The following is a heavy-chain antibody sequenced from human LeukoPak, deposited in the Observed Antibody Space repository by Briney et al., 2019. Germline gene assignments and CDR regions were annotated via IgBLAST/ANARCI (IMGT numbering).Heavy chain of an antibody. CDR3: ATGQGHGMDV. V-gene: IGHV3-74*01. D-gene: IGHD1-14*01. CDR1: GFTFSSYW. CDR2: INSDGSST. J-gene: IGHJ6*02. Sequence: QPGGSLRLSCAASGFTFSSYWMHWVRHAPGKGLVWVSRINSDGSSTSYADSVKGRFTISRDNAKNTLYPQMNSLRAEDTAVYYCATGQGHGMDVWGQGTTVTVSS.